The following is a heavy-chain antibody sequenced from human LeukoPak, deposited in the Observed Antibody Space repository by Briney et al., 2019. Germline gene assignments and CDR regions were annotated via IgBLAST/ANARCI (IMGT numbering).Heavy chain of an antibody. J-gene: IGHJ4*02. Sequence: SETLSLTCAVYGGSFSGYYWSWIRQPPGKGLEWIGEINHSGSTNYNPSLKSRVTISVDTSKNQFSLKLSSVTAADTAVYYCARGGDYYDSSGYPDWGQGTLVTVSS. V-gene: IGHV4-34*01. CDR1: GGSFSGYY. D-gene: IGHD3-22*01. CDR2: INHSGST. CDR3: ARGGDYYDSSGYPD.